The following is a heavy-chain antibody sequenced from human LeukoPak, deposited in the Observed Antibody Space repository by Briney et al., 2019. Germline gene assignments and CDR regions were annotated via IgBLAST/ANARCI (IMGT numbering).Heavy chain of an antibody. V-gene: IGHV1-24*01. J-gene: IGHJ4*02. Sequence: ASVNVSCQVSGYTLTELSMRWVRQAPGKGLEWVGGFDPEDGETIYAQKFQGRVTMTEDTSTDTAYMELSSLRSEDTAVYYCATRPPTGYSSGWYFDYWGQGTLVTVSS. D-gene: IGHD6-19*01. CDR3: ATRPPTGYSSGWYFDY. CDR2: FDPEDGET. CDR1: GYTLTELS.